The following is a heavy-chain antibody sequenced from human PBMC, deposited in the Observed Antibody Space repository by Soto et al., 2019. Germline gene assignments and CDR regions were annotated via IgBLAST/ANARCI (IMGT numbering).Heavy chain of an antibody. CDR1: GGSFSGYY. V-gene: IGHV4-34*01. CDR3: ARGGTIFAVPVFHY. CDR2: INHSGST. D-gene: IGHD3-3*01. J-gene: IGHJ4*02. Sequence: SETLSLACAVYGGSFSGYYWSWIRQPPGKGLEWIGEINHSGSTNYNPSLKSRVTISVDTSKNQFSLKLTSVTAADTAVYYCARGGTIFAVPVFHYWGQGTLVTVSS.